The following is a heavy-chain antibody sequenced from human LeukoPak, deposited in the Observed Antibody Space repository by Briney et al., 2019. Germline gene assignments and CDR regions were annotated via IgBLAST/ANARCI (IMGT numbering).Heavy chain of an antibody. CDR1: GGSISSYY. J-gene: IGHJ6*03. CDR2: IYYSGST. D-gene: IGHD2-15*01. CDR3: ARGYCSGGSCYSYYYYNYMDV. V-gene: IGHV4-59*12. Sequence: SETLSLTCTVSGGSISSYYWSWIRQPPGEGLEWIGYIYYSGSTNYNPSLKGRVTISVDTSKNQFSLKLSSVTAADTAVYYCARGYCSGGSCYSYYYYNYMDVWGKGTTVTVSS.